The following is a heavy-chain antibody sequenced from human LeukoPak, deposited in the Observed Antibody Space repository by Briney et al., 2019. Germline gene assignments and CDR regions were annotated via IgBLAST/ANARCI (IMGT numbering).Heavy chain of an antibody. V-gene: IGHV5-51*01. J-gene: IGHJ6*02. CDR3: ARRQGWKVPPVNGNYYYGLDV. CDR1: GYSFSTSW. Sequence: GESLKISCKGSGYSFSTSWIAWVRQMPGKGLGWMGIIYPGDSDTKYSPSFQGQVTISADKSIATAYLQWSSLKASDTAIYYCARRQGWKVPPVNGNYYYGLDVWGQGTTVIVSS. CDR2: IYPGDSDT. D-gene: IGHD2-2*01.